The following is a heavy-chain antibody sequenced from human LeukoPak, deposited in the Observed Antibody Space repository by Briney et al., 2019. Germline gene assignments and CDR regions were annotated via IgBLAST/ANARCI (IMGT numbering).Heavy chain of an antibody. CDR1: GGTFSSYA. Sequence: SVKVSCKASGGTFSSYAISWVRQAPGQGLDWMGGIIPIFGTANYAQKFQGRVTITADKSTSTAYMELSSLRSEDTAVYYCARVLGAGSYYWFDPWGQGTLVTVSS. D-gene: IGHD3-10*01. CDR3: ARVLGAGSYYWFDP. V-gene: IGHV1-69*06. CDR2: IIPIFGTA. J-gene: IGHJ5*02.